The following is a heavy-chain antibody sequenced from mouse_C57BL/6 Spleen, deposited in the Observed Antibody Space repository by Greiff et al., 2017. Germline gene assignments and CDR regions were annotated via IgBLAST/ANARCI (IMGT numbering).Heavy chain of an antibody. Sequence: VQLQQSGPGLVQPSQSLSITCTVSGFSLTGYDIHWVRQSPGKGLEWLGLICNGGSTDYTAAFISRLGRSNVNTKSQVFFKMNSLQADDTATYYCARNVESNFPLDYWGQGTTLTVSS. V-gene: IGHV2-2*01. CDR1: GFSLTGYD. D-gene: IGHD2-5*01. CDR2: ICNGGST. CDR3: ARNVESNFPLDY. J-gene: IGHJ2*01.